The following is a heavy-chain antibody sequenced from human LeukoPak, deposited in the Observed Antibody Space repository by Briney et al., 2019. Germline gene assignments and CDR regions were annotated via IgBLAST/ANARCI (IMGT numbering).Heavy chain of an antibody. J-gene: IGHJ3*02. CDR3: AKDKGQWLVLGSAFDI. D-gene: IGHD6-19*01. V-gene: IGHV3-30*02. CDR2: IRYDGSNK. Sequence: GGSLRPSCAASGFTFSSYGMHWVRQAPGKGLEWVAFIRYDGSNKYYADSVKGRFTISRDNSKDTLYLQMNSLRAEDTAVYYCAKDKGQWLVLGSAFDIWGQGTMVTVSS. CDR1: GFTFSSYG.